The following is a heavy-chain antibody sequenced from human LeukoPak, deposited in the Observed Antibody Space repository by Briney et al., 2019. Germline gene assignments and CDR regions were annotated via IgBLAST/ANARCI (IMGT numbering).Heavy chain of an antibody. CDR1: GFTFSSYE. J-gene: IGHJ4*02. V-gene: IGHV3-48*03. CDR3: ARDLRSTVVSRFDY. Sequence: GGSLRLSCAVSGFTFSSYEMNWVRQAPGKGLEWLSYISSSGRSFYYADSVKGRFTISRDNAKNSLYLQMNSLRAEDTAVYYCARDLRSTVVSRFDYWGQGTLVTVSS. D-gene: IGHD2-8*02. CDR2: ISSSGRSF.